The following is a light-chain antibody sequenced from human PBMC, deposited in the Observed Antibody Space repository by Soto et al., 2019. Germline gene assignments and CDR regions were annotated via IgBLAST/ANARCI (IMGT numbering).Light chain of an antibody. CDR3: QQYDIWPPFLT. CDR2: DAS. V-gene: IGKV3-15*01. J-gene: IGKJ4*01. CDR1: QSVSSN. Sequence: EIVMTQSPPTLSVSPGERATLSCRASQSVSSNLAWYQQRPGQAPRLLIYDASTRATGIPARFSGSGSGTEFTLTINSLQSEDFAVYYCQQYDIWPPFLTFGGGPKVEIK.